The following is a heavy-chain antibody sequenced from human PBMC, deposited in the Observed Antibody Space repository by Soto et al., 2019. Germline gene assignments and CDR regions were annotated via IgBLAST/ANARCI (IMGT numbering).Heavy chain of an antibody. CDR3: VKSLGDHWDEYYFHY. J-gene: IGHJ4*02. CDR1: GFIFSDYS. Sequence: EVQLLESGGDLVQPGGSLRLSCAVTGFIFSDYSMSWVRQAPGKGLEWVSGISGVGGSTYYADSVKGRFTISRDNSKNTLYLQMNSLRAEDTALYYCVKSLGDHWDEYYFHYWGQGTLVTVSS. V-gene: IGHV3-23*01. D-gene: IGHD1-1*01. CDR2: ISGVGGST.